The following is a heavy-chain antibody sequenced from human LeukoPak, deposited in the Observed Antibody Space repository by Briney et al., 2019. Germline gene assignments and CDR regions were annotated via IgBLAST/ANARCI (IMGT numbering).Heavy chain of an antibody. Sequence: ASVKVSCKASGYTFTSYGISWVRQAPGQGLEWMGWISAYNGNTNYAQKFQGRVTMTTDTSTTTAYMELRSLRSDDTAVYYCARDDWNYVICDYWGQGTLVTVSS. CDR2: ISAYNGNT. D-gene: IGHD1-7*01. CDR1: GYTFTSYG. V-gene: IGHV1-18*01. J-gene: IGHJ4*02. CDR3: ARDDWNYVICDY.